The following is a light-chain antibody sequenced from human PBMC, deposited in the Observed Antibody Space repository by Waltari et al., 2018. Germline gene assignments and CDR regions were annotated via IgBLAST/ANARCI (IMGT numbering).Light chain of an antibody. V-gene: IGKV3-15*01. Sequence: EIVMTQSPATLSVSPGERGTLSCRASQSVSSNLAWFQKKPGQAPRLLIYGASTRATGFSARFRGSGSGTEFTLTISSLQSEDFAVYFCLQYDNWPRVFGQGTKLEIK. CDR2: GAS. J-gene: IGKJ2*01. CDR1: QSVSSN. CDR3: LQYDNWPRV.